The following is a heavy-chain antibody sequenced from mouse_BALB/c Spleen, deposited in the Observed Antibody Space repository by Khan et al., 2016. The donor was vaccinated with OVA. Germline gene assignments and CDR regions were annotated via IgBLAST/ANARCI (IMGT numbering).Heavy chain of an antibody. V-gene: IGHV2-6-1*01. CDR2: IWSDGSA. J-gene: IGHJ4*01. D-gene: IGHD2-12*01. CDR1: GFSLTNYG. Sequence: VELVESGPGLVAPSQSLSITCTISGFSLTNYGVHWVRQPPGKGLEWLGVIWSDGSATYTSALKSRLSISKDNSKNQVFLKMNSLQTDDTAMYTCDRPPYYRYWIVDYWGQGTSVTVSA. CDR3: DRPPYYRYWIVDY.